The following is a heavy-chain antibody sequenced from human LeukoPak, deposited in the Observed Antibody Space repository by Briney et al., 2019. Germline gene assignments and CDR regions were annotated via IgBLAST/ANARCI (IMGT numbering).Heavy chain of an antibody. J-gene: IGHJ3*02. Sequence: ASVKVSCKASGYTFTSYDINWVRQATGQGLEWMGWMNPNSGNTGYAQKFQGRVTMTRNTSISTAYMELSSLRSEDTAVYCCARVAGIQLWHDAFDIWGQGTMVTVSS. CDR3: ARVAGIQLWHDAFDI. CDR1: GYTFTSYD. D-gene: IGHD5-18*01. CDR2: MNPNSGNT. V-gene: IGHV1-8*01.